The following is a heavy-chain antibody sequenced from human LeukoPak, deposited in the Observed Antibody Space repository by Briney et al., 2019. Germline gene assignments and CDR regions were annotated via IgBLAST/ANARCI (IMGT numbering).Heavy chain of an antibody. CDR2: ISSSSSYI. J-gene: IGHJ4*02. Sequence: PGGSLRLSCAASGFTFSSYSMNRFRQAPGKGLEWVSSISSSSSYIYYADSVKGRFTISRDNAKNSLYLQMNSLRAEDTAVYYCARRCSSTSCFDYWGQGTLVTVSS. D-gene: IGHD2-2*01. CDR1: GFTFSSYS. V-gene: IGHV3-21*01. CDR3: ARRCSSTSCFDY.